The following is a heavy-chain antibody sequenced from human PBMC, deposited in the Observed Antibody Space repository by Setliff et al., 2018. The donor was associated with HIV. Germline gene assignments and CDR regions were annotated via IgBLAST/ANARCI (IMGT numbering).Heavy chain of an antibody. CDR2: MYKGGKT. CDR1: GFSVTDTY. V-gene: IGHV3-66*02. D-gene: IGHD5-18*01. Sequence: GGSVRLSCEASGFSVTDTYMGWVRQAPGKGLEWVTVMYKGGKTYYADFVKGRFTIARDDSKNTVSLQMTNLGTGDTATYYCAKGGYGGAYYVAGYWGQGTLVTVSS. J-gene: IGHJ4*02. CDR3: AKGGYGGAYYVAGY.